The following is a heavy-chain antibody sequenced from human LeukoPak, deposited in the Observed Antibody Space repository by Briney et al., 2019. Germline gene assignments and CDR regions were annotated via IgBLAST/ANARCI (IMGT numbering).Heavy chain of an antibody. CDR2: INHSGAP. V-gene: IGHV4-34*01. CDR1: GGTFSDYY. J-gene: IGHJ6*03. Sequence: SETLSLTCGIHGGTFSDYYSSWIRQSPEKGLEWIGEINHSGAPKYNPFLKSLATISVDTSMNQFSLRLTSVTAADTAVYFCARGRGYSYGYNYYMEVWGKGTTVTVSS. CDR3: ARGRGYSYGYNYYMEV. D-gene: IGHD5-12*01.